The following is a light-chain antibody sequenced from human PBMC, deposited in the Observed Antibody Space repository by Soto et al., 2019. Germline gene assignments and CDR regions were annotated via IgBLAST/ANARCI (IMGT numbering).Light chain of an antibody. V-gene: IGKV2D-29*02. Sequence: DVVMTQTPLSLSVAPGQPASISCKSSQSLLHITGETFLFWYLQKPGQSPQLLIYEVSIRVSGVPDRFSGSGSGTDFTLEISRVETDDAGIYYCMQSTQLPPTFGQGTRLGIE. CDR2: EVS. J-gene: IGKJ5*01. CDR1: QSLLHITGETF. CDR3: MQSTQLPPT.